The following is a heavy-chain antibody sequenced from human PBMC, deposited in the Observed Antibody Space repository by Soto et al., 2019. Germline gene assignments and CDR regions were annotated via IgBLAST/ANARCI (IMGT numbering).Heavy chain of an antibody. CDR3: TVGGIVGATNDY. J-gene: IGHJ4*02. D-gene: IGHD1-26*01. Sequence: GGSLRLSCAASGFTFSSYAMTWVRQAPGKGLEWVARSRNKANSYTTEYAASVKGRFTISRDDSKKSLYLQMNSLKTEDTAVYYCTVGGIVGATNDYWGQGTLVTVSS. CDR1: GFTFSSYA. V-gene: IGHV3-72*01. CDR2: SRNKANSYTT.